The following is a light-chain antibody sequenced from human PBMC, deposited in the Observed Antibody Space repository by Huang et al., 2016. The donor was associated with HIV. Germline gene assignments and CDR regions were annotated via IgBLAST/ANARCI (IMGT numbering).Light chain of an antibody. CDR2: NTA. CDR1: QSVTPTY. J-gene: IGKJ4*01. Sequence: EIVLTQSPGTLSLSPGARATISCRASQSVTPTYLAGYQQKPGQPPRLLIYNTANRASGIPDRFSGSGSGTEFSLTIRRLEPEDFAVYYCQQYGGSPPGVTFGGGTKVEVK. CDR3: QQYGGSPPGVT. V-gene: IGKV3-20*01.